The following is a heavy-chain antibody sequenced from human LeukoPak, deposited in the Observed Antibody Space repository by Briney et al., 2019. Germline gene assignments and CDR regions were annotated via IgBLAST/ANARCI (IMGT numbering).Heavy chain of an antibody. V-gene: IGHV3-48*03. J-gene: IGHJ6*02. CDR2: IASGGGANR. CDR1: GFTFSSYE. D-gene: IGHD2/OR15-2a*01. CDR3: ARIGTTTRGPAGLDV. Sequence: GGSLTLSCAASGFTFSSYEMNWVRQAPGKGLEWVSYIASGGGANRFYSESVKGRFTISRDNAKNSLYLHMNSLRAEDTGVYYCARIGTTTRGPAGLDVWGQGTTVTVAS.